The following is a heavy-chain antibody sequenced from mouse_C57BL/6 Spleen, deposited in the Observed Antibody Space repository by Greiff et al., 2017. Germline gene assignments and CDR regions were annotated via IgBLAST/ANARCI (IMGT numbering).Heavy chain of an antibody. J-gene: IGHJ2*01. Sequence: EVQLVESGGDLVKPGGSLKLSCAASGFTFSSYGMSWVRQTPDKRLEWVATISSGGSYTYYPDSVKGRFTISRDNAKNTLYLQMSSLKSEDTAMYYCARRSYYYGFDYWGQGTTLTVSS. CDR2: ISSGGSYT. CDR1: GFTFSSYG. V-gene: IGHV5-6*01. CDR3: ARRSYYYGFDY. D-gene: IGHD1-1*01.